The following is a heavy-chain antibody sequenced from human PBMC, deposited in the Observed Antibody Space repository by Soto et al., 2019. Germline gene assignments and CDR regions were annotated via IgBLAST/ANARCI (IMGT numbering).Heavy chain of an antibody. V-gene: IGHV1-18*01. CDR3: AMLDNYVTPTPQDV. D-gene: IGHD3-16*01. CDR1: GYIFVNYG. CDR2: ISPYSGNT. Sequence: QVQLVQSGDEVRKPGSSVKVSCKASGYIFVNYGIAWVRQAPGQGLEWMGWISPYSGNTHYPSKVQGRLTMTTDTSTSTAYMDLGSLTSDDTAVYYCAMLDNYVTPTPQDVWGQGAPVTVSS. J-gene: IGHJ6*02.